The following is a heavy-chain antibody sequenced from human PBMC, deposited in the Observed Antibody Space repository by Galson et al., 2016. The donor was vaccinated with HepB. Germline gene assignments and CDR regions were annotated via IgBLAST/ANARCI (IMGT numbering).Heavy chain of an antibody. CDR1: GFTFIDYG. Sequence: SLRLSCAASGFTFIDYGVHWVRRAPGEGLEWVAVISYDGRSKNYADSVKGRFTVSRDNSKNTLYLQVNSLRAEDTAVYYCAKAATPVFYYHGMDVWGQGTTVTVSS. CDR3: AKAATPVFYYHGMDV. CDR2: ISYDGRSK. V-gene: IGHV3-30*18. J-gene: IGHJ6*02.